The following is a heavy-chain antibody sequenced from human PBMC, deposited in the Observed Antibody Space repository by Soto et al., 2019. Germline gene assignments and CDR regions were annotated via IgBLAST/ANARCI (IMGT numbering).Heavy chain of an antibody. Sequence: AAVNVSCQASGCSFPSRDINGLRQTAGQGLEWMGWMQPSTGRTGYAQKFQGRVTMTRDTSINTASMELTTLTSDDTAFYYCARGVSAGFDYWGQGTLVTVSS. V-gene: IGHV1-8*01. CDR1: GCSFPSRD. CDR2: MQPSTGRT. D-gene: IGHD6-19*01. J-gene: IGHJ4*02. CDR3: ARGVSAGFDY.